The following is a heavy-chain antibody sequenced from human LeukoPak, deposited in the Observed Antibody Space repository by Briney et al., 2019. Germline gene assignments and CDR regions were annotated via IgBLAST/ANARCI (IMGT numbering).Heavy chain of an antibody. D-gene: IGHD6-13*01. J-gene: IGHJ2*01. Sequence: SETLSLTCTVSGGSISSSSYYWGWIRQPPGKGLEWIGSIYYSGSTYYNPSLKSRVTISVDTSKNQFSLKLSSVTAADTAVYYCARTPIAAAGPYWYFDLWGRGTLVTVSS. V-gene: IGHV4-39*07. CDR1: GGSISSSSYY. CDR2: IYYSGST. CDR3: ARTPIAAAGPYWYFDL.